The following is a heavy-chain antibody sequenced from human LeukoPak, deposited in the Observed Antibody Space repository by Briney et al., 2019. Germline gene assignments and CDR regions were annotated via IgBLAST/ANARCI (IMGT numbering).Heavy chain of an antibody. V-gene: IGHV1-2*02. CDR2: INPNGGGT. J-gene: IGHJ4*02. CDR3: AGTNYYDSSGYIGY. Sequence: ASVKVSCKASGYTFTGYYMHWVRQAPGQGLEWMGWINPNGGGTNYAQKFQGRVTMTRDTSISTAYMELSRLRSDDTAVYYCAGTNYYDSSGYIGYWGQGTLVTVSS. D-gene: IGHD3-22*01. CDR1: GYTFTGYY.